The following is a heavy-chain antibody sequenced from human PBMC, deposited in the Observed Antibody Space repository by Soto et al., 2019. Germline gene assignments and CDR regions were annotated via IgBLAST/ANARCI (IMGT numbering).Heavy chain of an antibody. Sequence: QVQLVQSGAEVKKPGSSVKVSCKASGGTFSSYTISWVRQAPGQGLEWMGRIIPILGIANYAQKFQGRVTINXXNXTXXAYMELSRLRSEDTAVYYGAGASSGWPDNTYYFDYWGQGTLVTVSS. CDR3: AGASSGWPDNTYYFDY. CDR2: IIPILGIA. V-gene: IGHV1-69*02. D-gene: IGHD6-19*01. J-gene: IGHJ4*02. CDR1: GGTFSSYT.